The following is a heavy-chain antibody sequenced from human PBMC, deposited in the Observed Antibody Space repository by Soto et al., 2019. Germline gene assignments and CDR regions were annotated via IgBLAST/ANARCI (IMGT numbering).Heavy chain of an antibody. CDR1: EFTFSSYA. D-gene: IGHD2-15*01. J-gene: IGHJ4*02. V-gene: IGHV3-23*01. CDR2: ISGSGTST. CDR3: AKSRGGYCSGGSGHKFDY. Sequence: EVQLLESGGGLVQPGGSLRLSCAASEFTFSSYAMGWVRQAPGKGLEWVSTISGSGTSTYYADSVKGRFTISRDNSKNTLYLHMNSLRADDTAVYYCAKSRGGYCSGGSGHKFDYWGQGTLVTVSS.